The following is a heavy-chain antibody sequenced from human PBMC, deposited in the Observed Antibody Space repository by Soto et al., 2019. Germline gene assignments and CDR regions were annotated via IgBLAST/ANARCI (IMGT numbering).Heavy chain of an antibody. D-gene: IGHD3-10*01. J-gene: IGHJ3*02. Sequence: GESLKISCKGSGYSFTSYWIGWVRQMPGKGLEWMGIIYPGDSDTRYSPSFQGQVTISADKSISTAYLQWSSLKASDTAMYYCARHGFAAGLLGAFDIWGQGTMVTVSS. V-gene: IGHV5-51*01. CDR3: ARHGFAAGLLGAFDI. CDR2: IYPGDSDT. CDR1: GYSFTSYW.